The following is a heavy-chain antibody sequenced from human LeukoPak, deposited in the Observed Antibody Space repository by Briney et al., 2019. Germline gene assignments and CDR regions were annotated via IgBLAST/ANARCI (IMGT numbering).Heavy chain of an antibody. CDR3: ARHYPGGDCFIDY. D-gene: IGHD2-21*02. V-gene: IGHV5-51*01. J-gene: IGHJ4*02. CDR1: GYSFTSYW. Sequence: GESLRISCKGSGYSFTSYWIGWVRQMPGKDLEWVGIIYPDDSDTRYSPSFQDQVTISADKSISTASLQWSSLKASDTAIYYCARHYPGGDCFIDYWGQGTLVTVSS. CDR2: IYPDDSDT.